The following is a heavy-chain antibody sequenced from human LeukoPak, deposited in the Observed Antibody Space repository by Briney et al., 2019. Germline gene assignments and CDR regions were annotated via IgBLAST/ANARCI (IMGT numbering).Heavy chain of an antibody. D-gene: IGHD3-16*01. V-gene: IGHV4-59*01. CDR1: AGSISSYY. J-gene: IGHJ6*03. CDR3: ARSLGGLRYYYYYMDV. Sequence: SETLSLTCTVSAGSISSYYWSWIRQPPGKGLEWIGYIYYSGSTNYNPSLKSRVTISVDTSKNQFSLKLSSVTAADTAVYYCARSLGGLRYYYYYMDVWGKGTTVTVSS. CDR2: IYYSGST.